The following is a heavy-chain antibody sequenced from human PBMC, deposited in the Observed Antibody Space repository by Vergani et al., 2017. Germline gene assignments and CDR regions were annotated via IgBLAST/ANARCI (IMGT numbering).Heavy chain of an antibody. CDR1: GFTFRSYG. CDR2: IRYDGSNK. V-gene: IGHV3-30*02. Sequence: QVQLVESGGGVVQPGGSLRLPCAASGFTFRSYGMHWVRQAPGKGLEWVAFIRYDGSNKYYADSVKGRFTISRDNSKNTLYLQMNSLRTEDTAVYYCAKDWVVPAAHDAFDIWGQGTMVTVSS. D-gene: IGHD2-2*01. J-gene: IGHJ3*02. CDR3: AKDWVVPAAHDAFDI.